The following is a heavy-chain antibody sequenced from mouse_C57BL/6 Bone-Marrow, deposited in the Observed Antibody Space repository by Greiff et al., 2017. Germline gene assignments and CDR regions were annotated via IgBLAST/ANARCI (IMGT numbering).Heavy chain of an antibody. J-gene: IGHJ4*01. Sequence: EVQVVESGGGLVKPGGSLKLSCAASGFTFSDYGMHWVRQAPEKGLEWVAYISSGSSTIYYADTVKGRFTLSRDNAKNTLFLQMTSLRSEDTAMYYCARPGNYYAMDYWGQGTSVTVSS. CDR2: ISSGSSTI. CDR1: GFTFSDYG. V-gene: IGHV5-17*01. CDR3: ARPGNYYAMDY.